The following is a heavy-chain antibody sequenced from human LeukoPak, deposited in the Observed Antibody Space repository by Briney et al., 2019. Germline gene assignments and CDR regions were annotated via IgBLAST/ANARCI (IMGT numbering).Heavy chain of an antibody. D-gene: IGHD5-18*01. CDR3: AKERTPGSYGCFDS. CDR2: ISASDGTS. V-gene: IGHV3-23*01. Sequence: GGSLRLSCAASGFTFSSYVMSRVRQAPGKGLEWVSGISASDGTSDYTDSVKGRFTISRDNSKNTLYLQMNSLRAEDTAIYYCAKERTPGSYGCFDSWGQGTLATVSS. CDR1: GFTFSSYV. J-gene: IGHJ4*02.